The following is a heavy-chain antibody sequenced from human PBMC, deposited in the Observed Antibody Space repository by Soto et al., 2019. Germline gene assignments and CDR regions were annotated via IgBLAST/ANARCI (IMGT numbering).Heavy chain of an antibody. CDR2: IYYSGST. V-gene: IGHV4-39*01. CDR3: ARHESFDY. Sequence: SETLSLTCTVSGGSISSSSYYWGWIRQPPGKGLEWIGSIYYSGSTYYNPSLKSRVTISVDTSKNQFSLKLSSVTAADTAVYYCARHESFDYWGQGTLVTVSS. J-gene: IGHJ4*02. CDR1: GGSISSSSYY.